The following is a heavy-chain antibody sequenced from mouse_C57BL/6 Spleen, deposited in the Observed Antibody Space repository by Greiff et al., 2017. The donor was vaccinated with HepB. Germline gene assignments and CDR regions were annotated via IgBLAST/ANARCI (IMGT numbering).Heavy chain of an antibody. CDR3: ARYYGSSWYCFDY. V-gene: IGHV1-81*01. D-gene: IGHD1-1*01. Sequence: QVQLQQSGAELARPGASVKLSCKASGHTFTSYGISWVKQRTGQGLEWIGEIYPRSGNTYYNEKFKGKAKLTADKSSSTAYMELRSLTSEDSAVYFCARYYGSSWYCFDYWGQGTTLTVSA. CDR1: GHTFTSYG. CDR2: IYPRSGNT. J-gene: IGHJ2*01.